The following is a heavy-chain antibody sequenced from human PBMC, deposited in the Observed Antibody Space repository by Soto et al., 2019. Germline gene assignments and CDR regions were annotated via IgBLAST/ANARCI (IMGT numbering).Heavy chain of an antibody. D-gene: IGHD3-10*01. V-gene: IGHV4-61*01. J-gene: IGHJ6*02. Sequence: PSETLSLTCTVSGGSVSSGSYYWSWIRQPPGKGLEWIGYIYYSGSTNYNPSLKSRVTISVDTSKNQFSLKLSSVTAADTAVYYCASGVRGKADYYYGMDVWGQGTTVTVS. CDR3: ASGVRGKADYYYGMDV. CDR2: IYYSGST. CDR1: GGSVSSGSYY.